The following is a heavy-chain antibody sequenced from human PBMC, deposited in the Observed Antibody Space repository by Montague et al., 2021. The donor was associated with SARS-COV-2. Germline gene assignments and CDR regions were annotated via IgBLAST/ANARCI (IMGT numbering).Heavy chain of an antibody. CDR1: GDSLSSGSYY. CDR3: ALPLGGARFDP. D-gene: IGHD3-16*01. J-gene: IGHJ5*02. V-gene: IGHV4-61*02. Sequence: TLSLTCSVSGDSLSSGSYYWSWIRQPAGKGLEWIGRIYRGGSPNYNPSLKSRLTISIDKSRNHLSLNLTSVTAADTAIYYCALPLGGARFDPWGQGILVTVSS. CDR2: IYRGGSP.